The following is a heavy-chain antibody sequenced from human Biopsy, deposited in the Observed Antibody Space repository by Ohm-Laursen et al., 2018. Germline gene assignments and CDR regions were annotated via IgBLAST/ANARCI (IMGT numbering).Heavy chain of an antibody. CDR1: GGSFTGHY. CDR2: ISHTGYT. D-gene: IGHD4-23*01. CDR3: ARGSNEYGGLYFPH. Sequence: SETLSLTCTVSGGSFTGHYWIWIRQPPGKGLESIGHISHTGYTSYKSSLKSRITISLDTSRKHFSLRLTSLAAADTAVYYCARGSNEYGGLYFPHWGQGTLVTVSS. J-gene: IGHJ1*01. V-gene: IGHV4-59*11.